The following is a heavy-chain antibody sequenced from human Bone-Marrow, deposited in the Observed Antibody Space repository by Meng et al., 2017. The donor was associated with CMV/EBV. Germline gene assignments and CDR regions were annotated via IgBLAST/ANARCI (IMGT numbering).Heavy chain of an antibody. CDR3: AEDLDWLSPFDY. CDR1: GFTFSSYG. Sequence: GGSLRLSCAASGFTFSSYGMHWVRQAPGKGLEWVAFIRYDGSNKYYADSVKGRFTISRDNSKNTLYLQMNSLRAEDTAVYYCAEDLDWLSPFDYWGQGTLVTVSS. D-gene: IGHD3-9*01. V-gene: IGHV3-30*02. J-gene: IGHJ4*02. CDR2: IRYDGSNK.